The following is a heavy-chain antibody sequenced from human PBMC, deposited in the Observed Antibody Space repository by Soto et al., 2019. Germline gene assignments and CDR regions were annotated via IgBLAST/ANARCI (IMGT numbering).Heavy chain of an antibody. CDR3: VRDGVGTTTFFGYFDY. D-gene: IGHD1-26*01. CDR2: TRHDGTNT. CDR1: GLGFQGYG. V-gene: IGHV3-33*01. J-gene: IGHJ4*02. Sequence: QLQLVESGGGVVQPGSSLTLSCEAYGLGFQGYGMHWVRQAPGKGPEWVAVTRHDGTNTYYADSVRGRFAISRDNSKNTLYLQMNSLGAEDTALYYCVRDGVGTTTFFGYFDYWGQGTLVTVSS.